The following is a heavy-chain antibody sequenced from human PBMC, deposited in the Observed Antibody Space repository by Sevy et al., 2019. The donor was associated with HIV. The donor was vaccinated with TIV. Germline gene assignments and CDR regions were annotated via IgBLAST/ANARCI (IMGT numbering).Heavy chain of an antibody. D-gene: IGHD5-18*01. Sequence: GGSLRLSCTASKFTFSDYYMSWIRQAPGKGLEWVSYISSSSTYTNYADSVKGRFTISRDNAKNSLNLQLNSLRAEDTAGYYCARVRYNFGQKYFDYWGQGTLVTVSS. CDR2: ISSSSTYT. CDR3: ARVRYNFGQKYFDY. CDR1: KFTFSDYY. V-gene: IGHV3-11*05. J-gene: IGHJ4*02.